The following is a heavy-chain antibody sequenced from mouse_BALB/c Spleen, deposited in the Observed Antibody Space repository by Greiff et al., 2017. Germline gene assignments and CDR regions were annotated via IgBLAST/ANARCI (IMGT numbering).Heavy chain of an antibody. V-gene: IGHV1S135*01. CDR3: ARRGSHFDY. CDR2: IDPFNGGT. J-gene: IGHJ2*01. CDR1: GYSFTSYY. Sequence: EVKLQESGPELMNPGASVKISCKASGYSFTSYYMHWVKQSHGKSLEWIGYIDPFNGGTSYNQKFKGKATLTVDKSSSTAYMHLSSLTSEDSAVYYCARRGSHFDYWGQGTTLTVSS.